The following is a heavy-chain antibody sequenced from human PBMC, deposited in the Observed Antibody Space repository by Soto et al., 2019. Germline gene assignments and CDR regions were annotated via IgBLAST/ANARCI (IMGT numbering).Heavy chain of an antibody. CDR1: GYTFTSYA. Sequence: QVQLVQSGAEVKKPGASVKVSCKASGYTFTSYAMHWVRQAPGQRLEWMGWINAGNGNTKYSQKFQGRVTITRDTSARTAYVELSRLRSEDTAVYYCARVLLAAAGISSWFDPWGQGTLVTVSS. CDR3: ARVLLAAAGISSWFDP. V-gene: IGHV1-3*01. CDR2: INAGNGNT. D-gene: IGHD6-13*01. J-gene: IGHJ5*02.